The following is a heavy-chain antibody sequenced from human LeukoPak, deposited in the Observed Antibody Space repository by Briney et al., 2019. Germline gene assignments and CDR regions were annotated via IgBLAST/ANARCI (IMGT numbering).Heavy chain of an antibody. D-gene: IGHD3-10*01. CDR3: ARERVLLWFGELLRPLGGYMDV. CDR2: MNPNSGNT. J-gene: IGHJ6*03. CDR1: GYTFTSYD. V-gene: IGHV1-8*01. Sequence: ASVKVSCKASGYTFTSYDINWVRQATGQGLEWMGWMNPNSGNTGYAQKFQGRVTMTRNTSISTAYMELSSLRSEDTAVYYCARERVLLWFGELLRPLGGYMDVWGKGTTVTISS.